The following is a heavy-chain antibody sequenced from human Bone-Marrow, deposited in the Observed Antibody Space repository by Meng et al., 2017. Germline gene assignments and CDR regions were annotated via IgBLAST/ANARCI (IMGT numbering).Heavy chain of an antibody. Sequence: GRMVESGGGAGQPVRALRLSYAASGFPFSSNGMHWGRQAPGKGLELVAVVWYDGSNKYYADSVKGRFTISRDNSKNTLYLQMNSLRAEDTAIYYCARDYYDSPGPFDYWGQGTLVTVSS. CDR1: GFPFSSNG. D-gene: IGHD3-22*01. CDR3: ARDYYDSPGPFDY. J-gene: IGHJ4*02. V-gene: IGHV3-33*01. CDR2: VWYDGSNK.